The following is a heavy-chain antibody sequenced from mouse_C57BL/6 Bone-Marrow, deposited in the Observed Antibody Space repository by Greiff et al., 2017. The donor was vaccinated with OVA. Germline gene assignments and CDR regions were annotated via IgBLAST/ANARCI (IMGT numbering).Heavy chain of an antibody. D-gene: IGHD1-1*01. CDR2: ISSGGSYT. J-gene: IGHJ2*01. CDR3: ARLTTVVAPY. CDR1: GFTFSSYG. V-gene: IGHV5-6*01. Sequence: EVKLMESGGDLVKPGGSLKLSCAASGFTFSSYGMSWVRQTPDKRLEWVATISSGGSYTYYPDSVKGRFTISRDNAKNTLYLQRSSLKSEDTAMYYCARLTTVVAPYWGQGTTLTVSS.